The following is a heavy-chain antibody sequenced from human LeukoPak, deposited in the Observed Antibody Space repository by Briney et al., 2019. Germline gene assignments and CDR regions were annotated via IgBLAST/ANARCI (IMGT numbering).Heavy chain of an antibody. J-gene: IGHJ4*02. CDR2: INPDSGDT. V-gene: IGHV1-2*06. CDR3: ARVRGADFDN. Sequence: GASVNVSCKASGYIFTGYYMHWVRQAPGQGLEWMGRINPDSGDTNYAQNFQGRVTMTRDTSISTAYMELNRLTSDDTAVYYCARVRGADFDNWGQGTLVTVSS. D-gene: IGHD3-10*01. CDR1: GYIFTGYY.